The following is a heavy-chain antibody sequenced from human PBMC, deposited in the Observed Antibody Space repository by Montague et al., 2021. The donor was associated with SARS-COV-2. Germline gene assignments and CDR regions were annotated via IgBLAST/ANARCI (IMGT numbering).Heavy chain of an antibody. J-gene: IGHJ6*02. CDR3: ARDLESTGYFDPYYYHGMDV. CDR2: ISPEGSYK. CDR1: GFPFSSYA. D-gene: IGHD3-9*01. V-gene: IGHV3-30*04. Sequence: SLRLSCAASGFPFSSYALHWVRQAPCNGLEWVASISPEGSYKYYADSVKGLFTISRDNSKNTLYLDMNSLRAEDTALYYCARDLESTGYFDPYYYHGMDVWGQGTTVTVSS.